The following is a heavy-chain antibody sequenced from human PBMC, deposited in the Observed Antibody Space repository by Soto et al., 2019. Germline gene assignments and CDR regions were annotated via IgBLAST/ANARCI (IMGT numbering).Heavy chain of an antibody. V-gene: IGHV4-39*01. J-gene: IGHJ4*02. D-gene: IGHD3-10*01. Sequence: QLQLQESGPGLVKPSETLSLTCSVSGDSISSDTSYWGWVRQPPGKGLEWIGSTYYSGSSHYNPSLKLHVIIFVDMSKTQFSLNLSSTTAEDTAVYYCARHPTQTIIKYYATHYFDSWGQGTLVTVSS. CDR1: GDSISSDTSY. CDR3: ARHPTQTIIKYYATHYFDS. CDR2: TYYSGSS.